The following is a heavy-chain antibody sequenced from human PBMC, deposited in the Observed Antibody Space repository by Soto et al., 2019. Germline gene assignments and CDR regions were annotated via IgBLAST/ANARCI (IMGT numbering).Heavy chain of an antibody. J-gene: IGHJ6*02. CDR2: INAGNGNT. CDR1: GYTFTSYA. CDR3: ERGYCSGGSGYYSNFVSYGMDV. Sequence: ASVKVSCKASGYTFTSYAMHWVRQAPGQRLEWMGWINAGNGNTKYSQKFQGRVTITRDTSASTAYMELSSLRSEDTAVYYCERGYCSGGSGYYSNFVSYGMDVGCQGTTLPVSS. D-gene: IGHD2-15*01. V-gene: IGHV1-3*01.